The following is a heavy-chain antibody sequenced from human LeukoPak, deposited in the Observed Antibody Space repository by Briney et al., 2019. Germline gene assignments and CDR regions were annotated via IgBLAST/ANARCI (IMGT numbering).Heavy chain of an antibody. CDR1: GGSFSGYY. CDR3: ARHKWELPTYYYYYYMDV. V-gene: IGHV4-34*01. D-gene: IGHD1-26*01. CDR2: INHSGST. J-gene: IGHJ6*03. Sequence: NPSETLSLTCAVYGGSFSGYYWSWIRQPPGKGLEWIGEINHSGSTNYNPSLKSRVTISVDTSKNQFSLKLSSVTAADTAVYYCARHKWELPTYYYYYYMDVWGKGTTVTISS.